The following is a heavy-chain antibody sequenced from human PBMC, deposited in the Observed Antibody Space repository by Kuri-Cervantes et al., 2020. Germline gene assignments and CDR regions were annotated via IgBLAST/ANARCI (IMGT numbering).Heavy chain of an antibody. CDR1: GGSVSSGGYS. CDR3: ARASKEWLDFDY. V-gene: IGHV4-30-2*01. J-gene: IGHJ4*02. D-gene: IGHD6-19*01. CDR2: IYHSGST. Sequence: LRLSCAVSGGSVSSGGYSWSWIRQPPGKGLEWIGYIYHSGSTYYNPSLKSRVTMSVDTSKNQFSLKLSSVTAADTAVYYCARASKEWLDFDYWGQGTLVTVSS.